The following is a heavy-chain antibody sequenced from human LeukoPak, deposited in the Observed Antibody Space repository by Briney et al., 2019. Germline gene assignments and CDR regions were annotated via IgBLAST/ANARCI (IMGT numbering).Heavy chain of an antibody. CDR2: ITAPGGNT. Sequence: PGGSLRLSCATSGLTFINSAMSWVRQAPGKGLEWVSTITAPGGNTYLADSVKGRFTVSRHKPNSSLSLHMNSLRAEDTAVYYCARGPGVTRTTAGEAFDLWGQGTMVTVSS. V-gene: IGHV3-23*01. J-gene: IGHJ3*01. CDR1: GLTFINSA. D-gene: IGHD1-20*01. CDR3: ARGPGVTRTTAGEAFDL.